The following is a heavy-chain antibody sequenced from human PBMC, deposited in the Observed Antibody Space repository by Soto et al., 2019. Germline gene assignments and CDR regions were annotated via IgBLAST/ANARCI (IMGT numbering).Heavy chain of an antibody. Sequence: HPGGSLRLSCAASRFIFSIYAMHWVRQAPGKGLEWVAVISYDGGNKYYADAVKGRFTISRDNSKNTLYLQMNSLRAEDTAVYYCARDQGSGNYDAMDGWGQGTTVTVSS. D-gene: IGHD3-10*01. V-gene: IGHV3-30-3*01. CDR1: RFIFSIYA. J-gene: IGHJ6*02. CDR3: ARDQGSGNYDAMDG. CDR2: ISYDGGNK.